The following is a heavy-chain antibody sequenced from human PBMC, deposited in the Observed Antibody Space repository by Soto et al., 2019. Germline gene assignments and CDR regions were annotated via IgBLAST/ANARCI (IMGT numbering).Heavy chain of an antibody. J-gene: IGHJ6*02. CDR3: ARHRDSDIVVVVAANDYGMDV. D-gene: IGHD2-15*01. V-gene: IGHV4-59*08. CDR1: GGSISSYY. CDR2: IYYSGST. Sequence: SETMSLTCTVSGGSISSYYWSWIRQPPGKGLEWIGYIYYSGSTNYNPSLKSRVTISVDTSKNQFSLKLSSVTAADTAVYYCARHRDSDIVVVVAANDYGMDVWGQGTTVTVSS.